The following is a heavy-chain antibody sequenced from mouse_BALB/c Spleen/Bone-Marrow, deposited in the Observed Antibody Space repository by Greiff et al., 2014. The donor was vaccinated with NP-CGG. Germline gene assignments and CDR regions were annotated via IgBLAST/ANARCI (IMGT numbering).Heavy chain of an antibody. CDR2: INPGSGGT. Sequence: QVQLQQSGAELVRPGTSVKVSCKASGYAFTNYLIEWVKQRPGQGLEWIGVINPGSGGTNYNEKFKGKATLTADKSSSTAYMQLSSLISDDSAVYFCARGAYYGNYFDYWGQGTTLTVSS. CDR1: GYAFTNYL. D-gene: IGHD2-10*01. J-gene: IGHJ2*01. V-gene: IGHV1-54*01. CDR3: ARGAYYGNYFDY.